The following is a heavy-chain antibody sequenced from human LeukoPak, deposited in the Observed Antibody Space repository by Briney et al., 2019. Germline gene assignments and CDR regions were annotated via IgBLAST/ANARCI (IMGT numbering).Heavy chain of an antibody. Sequence: GGSLRLSCAASGFTFSSYWMNWVRQAPGKGLEWVANINRDGSKKYYVDSVMGRFTISRDNAKNSLYLQMNSLRAEDAAVYYCVREIFGLDYWGQGTLVTVSS. J-gene: IGHJ4*02. CDR3: VREIFGLDY. CDR1: GFTFSSYW. D-gene: IGHD3-10*01. V-gene: IGHV3-7*01. CDR2: INRDGSKK.